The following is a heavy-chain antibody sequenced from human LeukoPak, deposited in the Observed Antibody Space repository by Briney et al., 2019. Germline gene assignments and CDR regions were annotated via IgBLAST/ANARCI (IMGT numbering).Heavy chain of an antibody. CDR2: ISGSGGST. J-gene: IGHJ6*03. Sequence: GGSLRLSCAASGFTFSSYAMSWVRQAPGKGLEWVSAISGSGGSTYYADYVKARFPISRENSKNPLYLQMNSLRAEDTAVYYCAKGPYYSMDVWGKGTTVTVSS. CDR3: AKGPYYSMDV. CDR1: GFTFSSYA. V-gene: IGHV3-23*01.